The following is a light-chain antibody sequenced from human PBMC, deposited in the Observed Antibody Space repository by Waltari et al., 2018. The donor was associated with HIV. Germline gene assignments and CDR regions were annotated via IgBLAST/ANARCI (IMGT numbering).Light chain of an antibody. CDR2: EAS. CDR3: QQSYTIPRV. J-gene: IGKJ1*01. Sequence: DIQMTQSPSSLSASVGDRVSITCRTSQSINSRLNWYQQKPGKAPTLLIYEASSLHSGVPERFSGGGSGTAFILTISSLQPEDVATYYCQQSYTIPRVFGQGTKVEI. CDR1: QSINSR. V-gene: IGKV1-39*01.